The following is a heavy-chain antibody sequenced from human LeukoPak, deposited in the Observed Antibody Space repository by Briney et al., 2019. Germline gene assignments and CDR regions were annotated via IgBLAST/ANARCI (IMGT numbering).Heavy chain of an antibody. V-gene: IGHV3-21*04. CDR2: IGTDT. D-gene: IGHD6-13*01. Sequence: GGSLRLSCAASGFTFSSYAMSWVRQAPGKRLEWVSSIGTDTHYADSVKGRFTISRDNAKNSLYLQMNSLRAEDTALYYCARVGAAAGTMAGVYYFDYWGQGTLVTVSS. J-gene: IGHJ4*02. CDR1: GFTFSSYA. CDR3: ARVGAAAGTMAGVYYFDY.